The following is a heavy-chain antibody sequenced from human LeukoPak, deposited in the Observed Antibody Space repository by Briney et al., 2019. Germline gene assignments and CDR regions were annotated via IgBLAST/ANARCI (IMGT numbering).Heavy chain of an antibody. CDR2: NYYSGST. V-gene: IGHV4-39*01. J-gene: IGHJ4*02. CDR1: GGSISSSSYY. CDR3: ASESYYGSGSLHKYYFDY. D-gene: IGHD3-10*01. Sequence: SETLSLTCTVSGGSISSSSYYWGWIRQPPGKGLEWIGSNYYSGSTHYNPSLKSRVTISVDTSKNQFSLKLSSVTAADTAVYYCASESYYGSGSLHKYYFDYWGQGTLVTVSS.